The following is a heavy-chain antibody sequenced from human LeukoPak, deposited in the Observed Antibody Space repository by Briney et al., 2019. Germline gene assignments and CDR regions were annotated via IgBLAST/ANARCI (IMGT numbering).Heavy chain of an antibody. D-gene: IGHD3-3*01. J-gene: IGHJ4*02. V-gene: IGHV4-34*01. CDR1: GGSFSGYY. CDR3: ARVRTYYDFWSGYPYFDY. CDR2: INHSGST. Sequence: SETLSLTCAVYGGSFSGYYWSWIRQPPGKGLEWIGEINHSGSTNYNPSLKSRVTISVDTSKNQFSLKLSSVTAADTAVYYCARVRTYYDFWSGYPYFDYWGQGTLVTVSS.